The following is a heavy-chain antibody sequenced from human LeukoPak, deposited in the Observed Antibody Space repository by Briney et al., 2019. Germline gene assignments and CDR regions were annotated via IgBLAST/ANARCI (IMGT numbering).Heavy chain of an antibody. CDR2: IYYSGST. D-gene: IGHD6-13*01. Sequence: SETLSLSCTVSGGSISGYYWSWIRHPPGKGLEGIGYIYYSGSTNYNPSLKSRVTISVDTSKNQFSLKLSSVTAADTAVYYCARQFGAADGRAYNWFDPGDQGTLDTVHS. CDR1: GGSISGYY. V-gene: IGHV4-59*08. J-gene: IGHJ5*02. CDR3: ARQFGAADGRAYNWFDP.